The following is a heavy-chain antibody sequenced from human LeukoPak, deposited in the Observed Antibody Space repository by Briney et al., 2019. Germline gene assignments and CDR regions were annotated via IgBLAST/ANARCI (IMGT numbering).Heavy chain of an antibody. Sequence: SETLSLTCTVSGVSSSSSYWSWIRQPPGRGLEWIGYIFYTGDSNHNPSFKSRVSISLDTSKDQISLKLYSVTAADTAVYYCARHRFASPLDSWGQGTLVTVSS. D-gene: IGHD2-21*01. CDR2: IFYTGDS. CDR3: ARHRFASPLDS. V-gene: IGHV4-59*08. J-gene: IGHJ4*02. CDR1: GVSSSSSY.